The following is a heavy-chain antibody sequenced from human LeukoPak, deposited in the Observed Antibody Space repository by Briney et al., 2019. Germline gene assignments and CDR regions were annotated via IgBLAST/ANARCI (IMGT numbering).Heavy chain of an antibody. CDR2: SGSGGST. V-gene: IGHV3-23*01. CDR3: AKDFWSGYYPNY. CDR1: GFTFSSYS. J-gene: IGHJ4*02. Sequence: GGSLRLSCAASGFTFSSYSMSWVRQAPGKGLEWVSGSGSGGSTHYADSVKGRFTISRDNSKNTLYLQMNSLRAEDTAVYYCAKDFWSGYYPNYWGQGTLVTVSS. D-gene: IGHD3-3*01.